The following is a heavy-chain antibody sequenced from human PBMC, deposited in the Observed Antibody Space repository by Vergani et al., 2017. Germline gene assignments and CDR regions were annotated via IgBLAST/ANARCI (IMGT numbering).Heavy chain of an antibody. CDR3: AREQGSSSWYELGLFDY. V-gene: IGHV1-3*01. J-gene: IGHJ4*02. Sequence: QVQLVQSGAEVKKPGASVKVSCKASGYTFTSYAMHWVRQAPGQRLEWMGWINAGNGNTKYSQKFQGRVTITRDTSASTADMELSSLRSEDTGVYDCAREQGSSSWYELGLFDYWGQGTLVTVSS. CDR2: INAGNGNT. D-gene: IGHD6-13*01. CDR1: GYTFTSYA.